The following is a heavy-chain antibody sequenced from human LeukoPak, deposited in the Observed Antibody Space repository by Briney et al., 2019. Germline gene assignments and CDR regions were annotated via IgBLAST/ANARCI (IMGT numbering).Heavy chain of an antibody. CDR3: ARGIVNYRYYYYYMDV. Sequence: PGGSLRLSCAASGFTFDDYGMSWVRQAPGKGLEWVSGINWNGGSTGYADSVKGRFTIFRDNAKNSLYLQMNSLRAEDTALYYCARGIVNYRYYYYYMDVWGKGTTVTVSS. CDR1: GFTFDDYG. J-gene: IGHJ6*03. V-gene: IGHV3-20*04. D-gene: IGHD1-26*01. CDR2: INWNGGST.